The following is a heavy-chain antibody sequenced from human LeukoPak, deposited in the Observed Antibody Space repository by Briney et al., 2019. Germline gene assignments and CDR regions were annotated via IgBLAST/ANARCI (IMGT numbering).Heavy chain of an antibody. V-gene: IGHV1-69*06. D-gene: IGHD2-2*01. J-gene: IGHJ5*02. Sequence: SVKVSCKASGYTFTGYYMHWVRQAPGQGLEWMGGIIPIFGTANYAQKFQGRVTITADKSTSTAYMELSSLRSEDTAVYYCARDRGGDCSSTSCYFGWFDPWGQGTLVTVSS. CDR3: ARDRGGDCSSTSCYFGWFDP. CDR1: GYTFTGYY. CDR2: IIPIFGTA.